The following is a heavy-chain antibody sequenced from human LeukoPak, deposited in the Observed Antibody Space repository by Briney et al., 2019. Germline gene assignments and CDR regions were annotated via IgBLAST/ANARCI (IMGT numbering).Heavy chain of an antibody. CDR2: IKNKIDGGTT. Sequence: GGSLRLSCAASGFIFSGAWMNWVRQAPGKGLEWVGCIKNKIDGGTTDYAAPVKGRSIISRDDPKNTLYLQMNRLKTEDTAVYYCTTAHLNLEHADYWGQGTLVTVSS. CDR1: GFIFSGAW. CDR3: TTAHLNLEHADY. J-gene: IGHJ4*02. V-gene: IGHV3-15*01. D-gene: IGHD3-3*01.